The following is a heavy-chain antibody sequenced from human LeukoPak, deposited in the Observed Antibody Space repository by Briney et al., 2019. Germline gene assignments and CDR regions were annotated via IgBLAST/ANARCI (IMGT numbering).Heavy chain of an antibody. CDR1: GYIFTSYG. D-gene: IGHD6-19*01. V-gene: IGHV1-18*01. CDR3: ARRWSSGWYGDY. CDR2: ISGDNGNT. J-gene: IGHJ4*02. Sequence: GASVKVSCKTSGYIFTSYGITWVRQAPGQGLEWMGWISGDNGNTKYAPKLQDRVTLTTDTSTATAYMELRNLRSDDTAVYYCARRWSSGWYGDYWGQGTLVTVSS.